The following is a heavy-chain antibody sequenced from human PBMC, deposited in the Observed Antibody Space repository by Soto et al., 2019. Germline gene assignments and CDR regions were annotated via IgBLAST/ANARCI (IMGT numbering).Heavy chain of an antibody. J-gene: IGHJ4*02. D-gene: IGHD2-2*01. CDR3: AKGISTTCSSSNCYVVDY. V-gene: IGHV3-23*01. CDR2: IGGSGRST. Sequence: AGGSLRLSCAASGFTFSNYAVNWVRQAPGKGLEWVSTIGGSGRSTYYADSVKGRFTISRDNSKNTLYLQMNSLRAEDTAVYYCAKGISTTCSSSNCYVVDYWGQGTLVTVSS. CDR1: GFTFSNYA.